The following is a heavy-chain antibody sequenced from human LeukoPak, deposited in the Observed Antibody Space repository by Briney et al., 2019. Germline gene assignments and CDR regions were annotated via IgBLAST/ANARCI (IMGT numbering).Heavy chain of an antibody. CDR2: IKQDGSEK. CDR1: GFNFNNYW. J-gene: IGHJ3*02. CDR3: ARSSSSSWFYAFDI. V-gene: IGHV3-7*01. Sequence: GGSLRLSCAASGFNFNNYWMAWVRQTPGKGLEWLASIKQDGSEKYYVDSVKGRFTVSRDNADNLLYLQMNRLRAEDTAVFYRARSSSSSWFYAFDIWGQGTLVTVSA. D-gene: IGHD6-13*01.